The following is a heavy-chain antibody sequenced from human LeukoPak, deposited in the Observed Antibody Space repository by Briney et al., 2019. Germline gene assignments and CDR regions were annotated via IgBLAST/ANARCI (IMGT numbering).Heavy chain of an antibody. V-gene: IGHV3-23*01. CDR2: ISVSAGST. Sequence: PGGSLRLSCAASGFTFSSYWMSWVRQAPGKGLEWVSAISVSAGSTYYADSVKGRFTISRDNSKNTLYLQMNSLRAEDTAVYYCATGSVRYSASWYSQEGDYWGQGTLVTVSS. CDR3: ATGSVRYSASWYSQEGDY. CDR1: GFTFSSYW. D-gene: IGHD6-13*01. J-gene: IGHJ4*02.